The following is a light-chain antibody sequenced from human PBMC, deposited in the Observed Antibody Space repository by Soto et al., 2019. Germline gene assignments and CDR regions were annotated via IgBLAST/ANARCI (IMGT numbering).Light chain of an antibody. CDR3: QQYNDFQYT. CDR1: QSLGSD. J-gene: IGKJ2*01. CDR2: KAT. V-gene: IGKV1-5*03. Sequence: DIQMTQSPSTLSASVGDGVSITCRASQSLGSDLAWYQQKPGKAPKLLIYKATILQRGVPSRFSGIGSGTDFSLTISSLQPEDSATYYCQQYNDFQYTFGQGTKVEI.